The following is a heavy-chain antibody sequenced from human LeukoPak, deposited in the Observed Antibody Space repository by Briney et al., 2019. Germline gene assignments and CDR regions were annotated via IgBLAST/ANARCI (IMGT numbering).Heavy chain of an antibody. CDR3: ARALWQWLVRRAFDI. CDR2: IIAMFGTG. CDR1: GGTFGRNA. D-gene: IGHD6-19*01. Sequence: SVKVSCKGSGGTFGRNAISWVRQAPGEGLEWMGGIIAMFGTGNYAQKFQGRVTITTDESASTAYMELSSLRSEDTAVYYCARALWQWLVRRAFDIWGQGTMVTVSS. J-gene: IGHJ3*02. V-gene: IGHV1-69*05.